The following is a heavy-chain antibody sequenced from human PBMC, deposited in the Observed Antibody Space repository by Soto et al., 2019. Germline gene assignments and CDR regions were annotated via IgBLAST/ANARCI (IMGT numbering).Heavy chain of an antibody. Sequence: QVQLVQSGAEVKKPGSSVKVSCKASGGTFSSYAISWVRQAPGQGLEWMGGIIPIFGTANYAQKFQGRVTITADESTSTAYMELSSMRSEDTAVYYCARDYYDSSDNEGTDAFDIWCQGTMVTVSS. CDR3: ARDYYDSSDNEGTDAFDI. J-gene: IGHJ3*02. CDR1: GGTFSSYA. D-gene: IGHD3-22*01. V-gene: IGHV1-69*12. CDR2: IIPIFGTA.